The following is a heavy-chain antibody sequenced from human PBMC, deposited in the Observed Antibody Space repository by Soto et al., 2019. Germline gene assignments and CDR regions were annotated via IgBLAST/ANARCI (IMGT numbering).Heavy chain of an antibody. CDR3: ARDTPLFSFGYQRGNFFDY. CDR2: ITGGGGP. D-gene: IGHD3-22*01. Sequence: GGSLRLSCAASGFTFGPLAMSWVRQAPGKGLEWVSMITGGGGPYYADSVKGRFTISRDNSKNTLYLQIDSLRAEDTAVYYCARDTPLFSFGYQRGNFFDYWGQGALVTVSS. CDR1: GFTFGPLA. J-gene: IGHJ4*02. V-gene: IGHV3-23*01.